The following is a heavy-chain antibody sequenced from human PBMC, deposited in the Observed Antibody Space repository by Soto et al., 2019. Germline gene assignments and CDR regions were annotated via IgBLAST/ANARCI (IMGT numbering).Heavy chain of an antibody. Sequence: EVQLVDSGGGLVQPGGYLRLSCAASGFTFDEYSMHWVRQTPGKGLEWVSGISWVGGAMAYADSVKGRFTISRDNARDSLYLQMNSLRAEDTALYFCAKGRPGWEFGGLDSWGRGTLVTVSS. CDR1: GFTFDEYS. J-gene: IGHJ4*02. CDR2: ISWVGGAM. D-gene: IGHD1-26*01. CDR3: AKGRPGWEFGGLDS. V-gene: IGHV3-9*01.